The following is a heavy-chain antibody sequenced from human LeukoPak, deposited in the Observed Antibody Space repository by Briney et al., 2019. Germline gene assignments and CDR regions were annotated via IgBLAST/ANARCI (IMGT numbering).Heavy chain of an antibody. CDR2: MNPNSGNT. V-gene: IGHV1-8*01. J-gene: IGHJ4*02. CDR1: GYTFTSYD. Sequence: ASVKVSFKASGYTFTSYDINWVRQATGQGLEWMGWMNPNSGNTGYAQKFQGRVNMTRNTFISTAYMELSSLRSENTAVYYCARAGGYCGRISCPYYFDYWGQGSLVAVSS. D-gene: IGHD2-15*01. CDR3: ARAGGYCGRISCPYYFDY.